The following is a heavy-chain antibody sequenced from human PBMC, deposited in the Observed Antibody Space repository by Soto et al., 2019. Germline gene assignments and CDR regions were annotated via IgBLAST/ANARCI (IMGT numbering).Heavy chain of an antibody. CDR1: GGSISSSSYY. J-gene: IGHJ4*02. D-gene: IGHD2-15*01. Sequence: LSLTCTVSGGSISSSSYYWGWIRQPPGKGLEWIGSIYYSGSTYYNPSLKSRVTISVDTSKNQFSLKLSSVTAADTAVYYCARGYCSVGSCYRYWGQGSKVTVYS. CDR3: ARGYCSVGSCYRY. V-gene: IGHV4-39*01. CDR2: IYYSGST.